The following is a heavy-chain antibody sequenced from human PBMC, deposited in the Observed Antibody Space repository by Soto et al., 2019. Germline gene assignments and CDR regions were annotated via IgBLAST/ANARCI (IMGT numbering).Heavy chain of an antibody. Sequence: SETLSLTCTVSGGSISSGDYYWSWIRQPPGKGLECIGYIYYSGSTYYNPSLKSRVTISVDTSKNQFSLKLSSVTAADTAVYYCARAGGDIVVVPAAMYDYWGQGTLVTVSS. CDR1: GGSISSGDYY. J-gene: IGHJ4*02. CDR2: IYYSGST. D-gene: IGHD2-2*01. CDR3: ARAGGDIVVVPAAMYDY. V-gene: IGHV4-30-4*01.